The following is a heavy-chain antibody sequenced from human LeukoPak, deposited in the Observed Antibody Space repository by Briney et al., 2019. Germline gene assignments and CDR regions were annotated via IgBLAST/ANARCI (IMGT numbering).Heavy chain of an antibody. CDR1: GFTLRIHS. CDR2: ISSSSTYI. V-gene: IGHV3-21*01. CDR3: ARDLSLGAPGGFDY. Sequence: GGSQTLLCTACGFTLRIHSKHWVRGATGGGLECVSTISSSSTYIYYADSVKGRFTISRDNAENSVYLQMDSLRGDDTAVYYCARDLSLGAPGGFDYWGQGTLVTVSS. D-gene: IGHD3-16*01. J-gene: IGHJ4*02.